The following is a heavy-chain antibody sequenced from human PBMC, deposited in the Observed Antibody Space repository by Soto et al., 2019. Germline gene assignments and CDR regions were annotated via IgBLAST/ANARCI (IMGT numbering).Heavy chain of an antibody. CDR3: ARGEVNVEWRAPHSDY. Sequence: QVQLVQSGAEVKKPGASVKVSCKASGYTFTSYGISWVRQAPGQGLEWMGWISAYNGNTNYAQKLQGRVTMTTDTSTSTADMELRSMRSDDTAGYYCARGEVNVEWRAPHSDYWGQGTLFTVSS. CDR2: ISAYNGNT. V-gene: IGHV1-18*01. J-gene: IGHJ4*02. D-gene: IGHD3-3*01. CDR1: GYTFTSYG.